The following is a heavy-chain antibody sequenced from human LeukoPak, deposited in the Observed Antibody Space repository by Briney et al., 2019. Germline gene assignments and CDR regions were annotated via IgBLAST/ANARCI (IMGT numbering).Heavy chain of an antibody. Sequence: GGSLRLSLATSGFSFSSYPMSWFRQAPGKGLDWVSAMISREDGRYYAASVSGRFTISRDTSRSTLYLQMNSLRAEDAAVYYCAKAPVTSCRGAFCYPFDYWGQGTLVTVSS. CDR1: GFSFSSYP. CDR3: AKAPVTSCRGAFCYPFDY. D-gene: IGHD2-15*01. CDR2: MISREDGR. V-gene: IGHV3-23*01. J-gene: IGHJ4*02.